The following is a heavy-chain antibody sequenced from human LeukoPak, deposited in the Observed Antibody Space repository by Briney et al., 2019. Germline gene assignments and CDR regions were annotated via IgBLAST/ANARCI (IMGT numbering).Heavy chain of an antibody. J-gene: IGHJ5*02. Sequence: GGSLRLSCAASGFTFSSYAMNWVRQTPGKGLEWVSAISSSGGSTYYADSVKGRFTISRDNSKDTLWLQMNSLRAEDTAVYYCAKDRYTYGYSLFDPWGQGTLVTVSS. CDR3: AKDRYTYGYSLFDP. CDR1: GFTFSSYA. V-gene: IGHV3-23*01. D-gene: IGHD5-18*01. CDR2: ISSSGGST.